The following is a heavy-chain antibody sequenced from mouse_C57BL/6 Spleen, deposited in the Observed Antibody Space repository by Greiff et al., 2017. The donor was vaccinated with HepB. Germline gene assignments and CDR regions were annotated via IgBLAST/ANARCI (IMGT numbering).Heavy chain of an antibody. Sequence: QVQLKQSGAELVRPGASVTLSCKASGYTFTDYEMHWVKQTPVHGLEWIGAIDPETGGTAYNQKFKGKAILTADKSSSTAYMELRSLTSEDSAVYYCTRDDEVFDYWGQGTTLTVSS. J-gene: IGHJ2*01. CDR3: TRDDEVFDY. V-gene: IGHV1-15*01. D-gene: IGHD2-12*01. CDR2: IDPETGGT. CDR1: GYTFTDYE.